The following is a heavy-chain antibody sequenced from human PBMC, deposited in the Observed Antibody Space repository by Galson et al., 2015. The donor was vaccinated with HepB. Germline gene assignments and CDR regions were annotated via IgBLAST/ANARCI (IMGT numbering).Heavy chain of an antibody. V-gene: IGHV3-30-3*01. J-gene: IGHJ3*02. CDR2: ISYHGSDK. D-gene: IGHD3-3*01. CDR3: AKVGDFWSDSSPQNACDI. Sequence: SLRLSCAASGFTFSSYAMHWVRQAPGKGLEWVAVISYHGSDKYYADSVRDRFTISRDNSKHTLYLQMNTLRSEDTSVYYCAKVGDFWSDSSPQNACDIWGQGSLVPVST. CDR1: GFTFSSYA.